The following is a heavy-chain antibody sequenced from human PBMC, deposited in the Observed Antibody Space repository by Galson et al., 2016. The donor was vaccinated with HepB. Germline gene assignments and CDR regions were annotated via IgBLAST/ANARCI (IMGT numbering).Heavy chain of an antibody. CDR1: GFSFSSYS. CDR3: ARVRWLEPLDY. CDR2: ISSYGSTI. J-gene: IGHJ4*02. Sequence: SLRLSCAVSGFSFSSYSMNWVRQAPGKGLEWISYISSYGSTIYYADSVKGRFTISRDNAENSLYLQMNSLRAEDTAVYYCARVRWLEPLDYWGQGTLVTVSS. V-gene: IGHV3-48*04. D-gene: IGHD6-19*01.